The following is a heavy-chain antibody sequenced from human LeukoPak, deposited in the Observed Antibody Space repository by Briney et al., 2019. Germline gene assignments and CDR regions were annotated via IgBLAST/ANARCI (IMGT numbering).Heavy chain of an antibody. CDR2: VSNDGKNK. J-gene: IGHJ5*02. Sequence: PGGSLRLSCAASGFTFSRYDVHWVRQAPGKGLEWVAVVSNDGKNKIYADSVKGRFTISRDNSRNTLYLQMNSLRAEDTALYYCARAAAETGAFRDNWFDPWGQGTLVTVSS. D-gene: IGHD6-19*01. CDR3: ARAAAETGAFRDNWFDP. V-gene: IGHV3-30*04. CDR1: GFTFSRYD.